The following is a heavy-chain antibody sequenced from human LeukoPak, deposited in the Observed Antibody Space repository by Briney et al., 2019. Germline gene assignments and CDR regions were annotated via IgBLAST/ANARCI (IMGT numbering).Heavy chain of an antibody. V-gene: IGHV4-59*11. Sequence: SETLSLTCTVSGGSISSHYWSWIRQSPGKGLEWIGFMHYSGSTNYNPSLKSRVTISVDTSKNQFSLKLSSVTAADTAVYYCAREKGTSLDTAMVFDYWGQGTLVTVSS. CDR2: MHYSGST. D-gene: IGHD5-18*01. CDR1: GGSISSHY. CDR3: AREKGTSLDTAMVFDY. J-gene: IGHJ4*02.